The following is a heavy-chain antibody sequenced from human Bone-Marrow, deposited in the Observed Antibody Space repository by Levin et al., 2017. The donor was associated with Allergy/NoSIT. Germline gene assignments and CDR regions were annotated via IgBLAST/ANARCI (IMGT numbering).Heavy chain of an antibody. CDR2: IYSGGST. J-gene: IGHJ6*02. CDR1: GFTVSSNY. Sequence: PGGSLRLSCAASGFTVSSNYMSWVRQAPGKGLEWVSVIYSGGSTYYADSVKGRFTISRDNSKNTLYLQMNSLRAEDTAVYYCAREGDIVVVPAAKGDYYGMDVWGQGTTVTVSS. CDR3: AREGDIVVVPAAKGDYYGMDV. D-gene: IGHD2-2*01. V-gene: IGHV3-53*01.